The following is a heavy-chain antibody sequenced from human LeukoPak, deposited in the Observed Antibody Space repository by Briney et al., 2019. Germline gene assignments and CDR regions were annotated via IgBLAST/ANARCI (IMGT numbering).Heavy chain of an antibody. CDR2: ISSSSSTI. Sequence: GGSLRLSCVGSGFIFGKYAMTWVRQAPGKGLEWVSYISSSSSTIYYADSVKGRFTTSRDNAKNSLYLQMNRLRAEDTAVYYCAREQLVRGNAFDIWGQGTMVTVSS. V-gene: IGHV3-48*01. CDR3: AREQLVRGNAFDI. D-gene: IGHD6-13*01. CDR1: GFIFGKYA. J-gene: IGHJ3*02.